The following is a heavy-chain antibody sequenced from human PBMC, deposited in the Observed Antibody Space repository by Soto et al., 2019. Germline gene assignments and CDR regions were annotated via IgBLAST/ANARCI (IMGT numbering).Heavy chain of an antibody. CDR3: ARHPELELRTYYKYYYNGMDV. V-gene: IGHV4-39*01. CDR2: IYYSGST. J-gene: IGHJ6*02. Sequence: PSETLSLTCTVSGGSISSSSYYWGWIRQPPGKGLEWIGSIYYSGSTYYNPSLKSRVTISVDTSKNQFSLKLSSVTAADTAVYYCARHPELELRTYYKYYYNGMDVWGQGTTVTVSS. CDR1: GGSISSSSYY. D-gene: IGHD1-7*01.